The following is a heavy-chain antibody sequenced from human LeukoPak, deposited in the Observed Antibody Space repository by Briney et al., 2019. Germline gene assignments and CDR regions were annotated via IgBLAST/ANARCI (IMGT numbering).Heavy chain of an antibody. V-gene: IGHV1-46*01. CDR2: INPSGGST. D-gene: IGHD3-3*01. CDR1: GYTFTSYY. J-gene: IGHJ6*02. CDR3: ARGDPWRILGVAASTGRNGMDV. Sequence: ASVKVSCKASGYTFTSYYMHWVRQAPGQGLEWMGIINPSGGSTSYAQKFQGRVTMTRDTSTSTVYMELSILRSEDTAVYYCARGDPWRILGVAASTGRNGMDVWGQGTTVTVSS.